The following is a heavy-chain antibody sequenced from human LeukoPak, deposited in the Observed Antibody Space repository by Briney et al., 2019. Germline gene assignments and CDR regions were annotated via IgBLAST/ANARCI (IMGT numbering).Heavy chain of an antibody. Sequence: GGSLRLSCAASGFTFSSYSMTWVRQAPGKGLEWVSSISSSSSYIYYADSVKGRFTISRDNAKNSLYLQMNSLRAEDTAVYYCARFYGDYASDAFDIWGQGTMVTVSS. CDR2: ISSSSSYI. V-gene: IGHV3-21*01. D-gene: IGHD4-17*01. J-gene: IGHJ3*02. CDR1: GFTFSSYS. CDR3: ARFYGDYASDAFDI.